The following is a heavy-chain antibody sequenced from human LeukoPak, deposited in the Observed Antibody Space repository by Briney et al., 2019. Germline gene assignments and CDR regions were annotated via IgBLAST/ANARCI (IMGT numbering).Heavy chain of an antibody. CDR3: AREKMSYYGSGSYYDY. CDR2: IIPIFGTA. D-gene: IGHD3-10*01. V-gene: IGHV1-69*01. Sequence: GASVKVSCKASGGTFSSYAISWVRQAPGQGLEWMGGIIPIFGTANYAQKFQGRVTITADESTSTAYMELSSLRSEDTAVYYCAREKMSYYGSGSYYDYWGQGTLVTVSS. CDR1: GGTFSSYA. J-gene: IGHJ4*02.